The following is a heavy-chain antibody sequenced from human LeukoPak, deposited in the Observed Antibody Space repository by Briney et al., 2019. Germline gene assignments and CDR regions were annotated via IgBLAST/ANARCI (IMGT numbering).Heavy chain of an antibody. CDR1: GASISSGDYY. J-gene: IGHJ4*02. D-gene: IGHD4-23*01. CDR3: ARDLLNEGNHLDY. Sequence: SETLSLTCTVSGASISSGDYYWSWIRQPPGTGLEWIGYIYYSGSTYYNPSLKSRVTISVDTSKNQFSLKLSSVTAADTAVYYCARDLLNEGNHLDYWGQGTLVTVSS. V-gene: IGHV4-30-4*01. CDR2: IYYSGST.